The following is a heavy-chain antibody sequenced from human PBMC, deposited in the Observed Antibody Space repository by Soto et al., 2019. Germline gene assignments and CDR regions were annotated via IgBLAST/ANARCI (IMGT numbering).Heavy chain of an antibody. V-gene: IGHV1-69*01. CDR1: GGTFSSYA. CDR2: IIPIFGTA. Sequence: QVQLVQSGAEVKKPGSSVKVSCKASGGTFSSYAISWVRQAPGQGLEWMGGIIPIFGTANYAQKFQGRVTITADESTSTAYMELSSLRSEDTAVYYCASSLQWGLRLRSHYYGMDVWGQGTTVTVSS. J-gene: IGHJ6*02. CDR3: ASSLQWGLRLRSHYYGMDV. D-gene: IGHD1-26*01.